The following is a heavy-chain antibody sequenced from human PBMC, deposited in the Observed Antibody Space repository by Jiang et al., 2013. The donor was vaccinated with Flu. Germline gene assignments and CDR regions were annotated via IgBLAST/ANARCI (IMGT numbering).Heavy chain of an antibody. D-gene: IGHD3-22*01. CDR2: ISHVGGT. J-gene: IGHJ4*02. Sequence: GPGLVKPSNRPCPSHALSLVPPSAVVVTTGHGSACPPGKGLEWLGEISHVGGTTYNPSLKSRVTISVDTSKNQFSLKLNSVTAADTAVYYCARVSWRGDSSSPDYWGQGTLVTVSS. CDR1: VPPSAVVVTT. CDR3: ARVSWRGDSSSPDY. V-gene: IGHV4-39*07.